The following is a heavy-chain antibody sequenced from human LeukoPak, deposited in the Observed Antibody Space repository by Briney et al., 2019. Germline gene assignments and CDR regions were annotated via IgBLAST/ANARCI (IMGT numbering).Heavy chain of an antibody. Sequence: GASVRVSCKASGYTFTSYGISWVRQAPGQGLEWMGWMNPNSGNTGYAQKFQGRVTMTRNTSISTAYMELSSLRSEDTAVYYCARQDYGDYSNWFDPWGQGTLVTVSS. V-gene: IGHV1-8*02. CDR3: ARQDYGDYSNWFDP. CDR2: MNPNSGNT. CDR1: GYTFTSYG. D-gene: IGHD4-17*01. J-gene: IGHJ5*02.